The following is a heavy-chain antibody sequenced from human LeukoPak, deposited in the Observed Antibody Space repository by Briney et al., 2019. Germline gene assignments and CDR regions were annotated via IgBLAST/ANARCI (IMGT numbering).Heavy chain of an antibody. CDR3: AKDSGGYCSGGSCYGNDY. J-gene: IGHJ4*02. V-gene: IGHV3-30*02. CDR1: GFTFSSYG. D-gene: IGHD2-15*01. CDR2: IRYDGSNK. Sequence: GGSLRLSCAASGFTFSSYGMHWVRQAPGKGLEWVAFIRYDGSNKYYADSVKGRFTISRDNSMNTLYLQMNSLRAEDTAVYYCAKDSGGYCSGGSCYGNDYWGQGTLVTVSS.